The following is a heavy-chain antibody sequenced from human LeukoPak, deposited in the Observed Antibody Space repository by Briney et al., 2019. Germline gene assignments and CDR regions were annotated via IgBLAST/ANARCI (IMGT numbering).Heavy chain of an antibody. Sequence: PSETLSLTCAVYGGSFSGYYWSWIRQPPGKGLEWIGEINHSGSTNYNPSLKSRVTISVDTSKNQFSLKLSSVTAADTAVFYCAGIAAREYYYYYMDVWGKGTTVTVSS. CDR3: AGIAAREYYYYYMDV. CDR1: GGSFSGYY. J-gene: IGHJ6*03. V-gene: IGHV4-34*01. D-gene: IGHD6-6*01. CDR2: INHSGST.